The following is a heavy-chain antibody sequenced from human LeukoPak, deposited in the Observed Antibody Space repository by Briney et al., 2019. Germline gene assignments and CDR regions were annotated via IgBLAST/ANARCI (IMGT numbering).Heavy chain of an antibody. V-gene: IGHV5-51*03. CDR2: IYPGDSDT. J-gene: IGHJ6*04. CDR1: EYSFTSYW. Sequence: KPGESLKISCKGSEYSFTSYWIGWVRQMPGKGLEWMGIIYPGDSDTRYSPSFQGQVTISADKSISTAYLQWSSLKASDTAMYYCARITTYYYDSSGYSLLDVWGKGTTVTVSS. D-gene: IGHD3-22*01. CDR3: ARITTYYYDSSGYSLLDV.